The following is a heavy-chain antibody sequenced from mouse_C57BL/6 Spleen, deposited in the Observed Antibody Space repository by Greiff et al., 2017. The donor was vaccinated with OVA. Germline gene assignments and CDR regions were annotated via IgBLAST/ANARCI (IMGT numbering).Heavy chain of an antibody. CDR3: ARYDGYYFFAY. D-gene: IGHD2-3*01. V-gene: IGHV5-6*01. CDR2: ISSGGSYT. Sequence: EVKVVESGGDLVKPGGSLKLSCAASGFTFSSYGMSWVRQTPDKRLEWVATISSGGSYTYYPDSVKGRFTISRDNAKNTLYLQMSSLKSEDTAMYYCARYDGYYFFAYWGQGTLVTVSA. J-gene: IGHJ3*01. CDR1: GFTFSSYG.